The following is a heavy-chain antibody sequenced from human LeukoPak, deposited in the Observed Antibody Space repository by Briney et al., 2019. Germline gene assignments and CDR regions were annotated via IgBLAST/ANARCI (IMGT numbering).Heavy chain of an antibody. Sequence: SETLSLTCTVSGGSISSDYWSWIRQPPGKGLEWIGYISNSGSTNYNPSLKSRVTISLDTSKNQFSLKLSSATAADTAVYYCARADTYYYDSSGYPNGFDPWGQGTLVTVSS. V-gene: IGHV4-59*01. CDR2: ISNSGST. D-gene: IGHD3-22*01. CDR1: GGSISSDY. CDR3: ARADTYYYDSSGYPNGFDP. J-gene: IGHJ5*02.